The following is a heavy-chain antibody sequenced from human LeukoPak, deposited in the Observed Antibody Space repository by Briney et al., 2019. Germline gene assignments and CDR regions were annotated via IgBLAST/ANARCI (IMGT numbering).Heavy chain of an antibody. J-gene: IGHJ3*02. Sequence: GGSLRLSCAASGFTFSSYSMNWVRQAPGKGLEWVSSTSSSSSYIYYADSVKGRFTISRDNAKNSLYLQMNSLRAEDTAVYYCARAASYDFWSGYDAFDIWGQGTMVTVSS. CDR1: GFTFSSYS. D-gene: IGHD3-3*01. CDR2: TSSSSSYI. V-gene: IGHV3-21*01. CDR3: ARAASYDFWSGYDAFDI.